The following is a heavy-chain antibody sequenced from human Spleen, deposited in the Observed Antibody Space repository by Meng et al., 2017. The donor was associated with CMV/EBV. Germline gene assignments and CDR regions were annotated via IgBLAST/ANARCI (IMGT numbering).Heavy chain of an antibody. CDR2: ISRRSGHI. J-gene: IGHJ3*01. Sequence: CAASGFTFDTYSMNWVRQAPGKGLEWVSSISRRSGHIYYADSLKGRFTVSRDNAKNSLFLQLDSLRAEDTAVYYCARDAGTDDAFDFWGQGAMVTVSS. D-gene: IGHD3/OR15-3a*01. CDR3: ARDAGTDDAFDF. V-gene: IGHV3-21*01. CDR1: GFTFDTYS.